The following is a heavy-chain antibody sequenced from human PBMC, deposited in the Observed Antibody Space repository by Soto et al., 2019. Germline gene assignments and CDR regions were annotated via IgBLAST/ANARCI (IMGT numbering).Heavy chain of an antibody. J-gene: IGHJ5*02. CDR1: GGSISSGDYY. CDR2: IYYSAST. Sequence: PSETLSLTCTVSGGSISSGDYYWSWIRQPPGKGLEWIGYIYYSASTYYNPSLKSRVTISVDTSKNQFSLKLSSVTAADTAVYYCALLREVPTRATYNWFDTWGQGTLVTVSS. V-gene: IGHV4-30-4*01. CDR3: ALLREVPTRATYNWFDT. D-gene: IGHD5-12*01.